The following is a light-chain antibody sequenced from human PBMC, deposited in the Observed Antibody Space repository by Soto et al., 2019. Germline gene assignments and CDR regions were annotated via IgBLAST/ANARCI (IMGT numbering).Light chain of an antibody. CDR3: QQYNTWSLIT. CDR1: QSICSN. CDR2: GAS. Sequence: EIVMTQSPATLSVSPGDTATLSCRASQSICSNVVWYQQKPGQAPRLLIYGASTRATGISARFSGSGSGTEFSLTISSLQSEDLAVYYCQQYNTWSLITFGQGTRLEIK. J-gene: IGKJ5*01. V-gene: IGKV3-15*01.